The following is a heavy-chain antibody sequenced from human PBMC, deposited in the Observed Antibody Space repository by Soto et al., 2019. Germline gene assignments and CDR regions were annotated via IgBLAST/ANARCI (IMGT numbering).Heavy chain of an antibody. CDR3: ARDRRTPSIAAAGPETN. CDR2: IYYSGST. V-gene: IGHV4-31*03. D-gene: IGHD6-13*01. Sequence: PSETLSLTCTVSGGSISSGGYYWSWIRQHPGKGLEWIGYIYYSGSTYYNPSLRSRVTISVDTSKNQFSLKLSSVTAADTAVYYCARDRRTPSIAAAGPETNWGQGTLVTVSS. J-gene: IGHJ4*02. CDR1: GGSISSGGYY.